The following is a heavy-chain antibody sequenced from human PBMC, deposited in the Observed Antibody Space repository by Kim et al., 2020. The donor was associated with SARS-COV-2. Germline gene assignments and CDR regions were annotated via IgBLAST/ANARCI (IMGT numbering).Heavy chain of an antibody. CDR2: INHSGST. D-gene: IGHD6-19*01. J-gene: IGHJ4*02. V-gene: IGHV4-34*01. CDR1: GGSFSGYY. Sequence: SETLSLTCAVYGGSFSGYYWSWIRQPPGKGLEWIGEINHSGSTNYNPSLKSRVTISVDTSKNQFSLKLSSVTAADTAVYYCAPWGKQWLVSRWGQGTLVTVSS. CDR3: APWGKQWLVSR.